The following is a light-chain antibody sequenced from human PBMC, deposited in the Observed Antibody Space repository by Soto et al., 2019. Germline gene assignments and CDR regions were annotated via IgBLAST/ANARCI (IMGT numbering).Light chain of an antibody. CDR1: QGLSGH. CDR2: EVS. Sequence: IQLTQFPSSLTASVGDRVTITCRASQGLSGHLAWHQQKPGKAPRLLIYEVSTLQSGVPSRFSGSGSGTDFTLTISGLQPEVFATYYCQHLANDPIAFGQGTRLEIK. CDR3: QHLANDPIA. V-gene: IGKV1-9*01. J-gene: IGKJ5*01.